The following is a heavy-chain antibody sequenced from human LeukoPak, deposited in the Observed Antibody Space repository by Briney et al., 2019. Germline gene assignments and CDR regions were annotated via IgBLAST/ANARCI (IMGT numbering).Heavy chain of an antibody. CDR1: GGSMTDGDYY. V-gene: IGHV4-39*07. CDR2: S. D-gene: IGHD3-16*02. J-gene: IGHJ6*02. Sequence: SETLSLTCSVSGGSMTDGDYYWGWVRQSPGTGLQWIATSYQGASLKSRVTISLDTSKYQFSLRLTSVTAADTAVYYCARIYGLYQEAMDVWGPGITVTVSS. CDR3: ARIYGLYQEAMDV.